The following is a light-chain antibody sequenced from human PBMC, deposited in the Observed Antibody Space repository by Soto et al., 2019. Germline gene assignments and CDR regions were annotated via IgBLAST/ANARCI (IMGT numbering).Light chain of an antibody. CDR3: QSYDSSLSGSV. Sequence: QSVLTQPPSVSGAPGQRVTISCIGSSSNIGAGYDVHWYQQLPGTAPKLLIYGNSNRPSGVPDRFSGSKSGTSASLAITGLQAEDEADYYRQSYDSSLSGSVFGGGTKVTVL. CDR2: GNS. V-gene: IGLV1-40*01. J-gene: IGLJ2*01. CDR1: SSNIGAGYD.